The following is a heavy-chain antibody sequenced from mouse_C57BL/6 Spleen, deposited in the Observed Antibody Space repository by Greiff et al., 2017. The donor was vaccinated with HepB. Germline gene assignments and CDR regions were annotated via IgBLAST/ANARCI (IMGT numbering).Heavy chain of an antibody. D-gene: IGHD2-4*01. CDR2: INPGSGGT. CDR1: GYAFTNYL. Sequence: VKLMESGAELVRPGTSVKVSCKASGYAFTNYLIEWVKQRPGQGLEWIGVINPGSGGTNYNEKFKGKATLTADKSSSTAYMQLSSLTSEDSAVYFCARGTMTYFDYWGQGTTLTVSS. CDR3: ARGTMTYFDY. J-gene: IGHJ2*01. V-gene: IGHV1-54*01.